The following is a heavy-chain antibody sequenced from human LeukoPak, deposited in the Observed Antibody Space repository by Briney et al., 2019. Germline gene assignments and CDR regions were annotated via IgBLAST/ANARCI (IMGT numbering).Heavy chain of an antibody. CDR1: GGTFSSYA. CDR2: IIPIFGTA. CDR3: ARGWSGSLYYYYYMDV. J-gene: IGHJ6*03. D-gene: IGHD3-10*01. Sequence: SVKVSCKASGGTFSSYAISWVRQAPGQGLEWMGGIIPIFGTANYAQKFQGRVTITTDESTSTAYMELSSLRSEDTAVYYCARGWSGSLYYYYYMDVWGKGTTVTVSS. V-gene: IGHV1-69*05.